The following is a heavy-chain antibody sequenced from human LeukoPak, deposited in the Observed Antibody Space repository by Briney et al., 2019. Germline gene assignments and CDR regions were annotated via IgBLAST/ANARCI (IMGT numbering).Heavy chain of an antibody. J-gene: IGHJ4*02. CDR1: GGTFSSYA. V-gene: IGHV1-69*05. CDR2: IIPIFGTA. CDR3: ARGLAYCGGDCYPPPPPFDY. D-gene: IGHD2-21*01. Sequence: SVKVSCKASGGTFSSYAISWVRQAPGQGLEWMGGIIPIFGTANYAQKFQGRVTITTDESTSTAYMELSSLRSEDTAVYYCARGLAYCGGDCYPPPPPFDYWGQGTLVTVSS.